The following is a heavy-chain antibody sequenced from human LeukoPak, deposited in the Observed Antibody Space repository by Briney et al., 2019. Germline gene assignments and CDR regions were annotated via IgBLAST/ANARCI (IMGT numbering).Heavy chain of an antibody. Sequence: GASVKVSCKASGYTFTSYYIHWVRQAPGQGLEWMGIINPSGGSTSYAQKFQGRVTMTRDTSTSTVYMELSSLRSEDTAVYYCARGRKYTSGYRVTELGSGYSDYWGQGTLVTVSS. D-gene: IGHD5-18*01. J-gene: IGHJ4*02. CDR1: GYTFTSYY. CDR3: ARGRKYTSGYRVTELGSGYSDY. V-gene: IGHV1-46*01. CDR2: INPSGGST.